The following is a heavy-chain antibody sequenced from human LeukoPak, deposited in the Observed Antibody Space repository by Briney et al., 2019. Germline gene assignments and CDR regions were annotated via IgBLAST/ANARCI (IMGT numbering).Heavy chain of an antibody. CDR2: ISGYTGNT. D-gene: IGHD2-2*01. V-gene: IGHV1-18*01. J-gene: IGHJ5*02. Sequence: ASVKVSCKASGYTFTSYGISWVRQAPGQGLEWMGWISGYTGNTNYAQKLQDRVTMTTDTSTSTAYMELRSLRSDDTAVYYCAREGHCSSTVCYDPYNWFDPWGQGTLVSVSS. CDR3: AREGHCSSTVCYDPYNWFDP. CDR1: GYTFTSYG.